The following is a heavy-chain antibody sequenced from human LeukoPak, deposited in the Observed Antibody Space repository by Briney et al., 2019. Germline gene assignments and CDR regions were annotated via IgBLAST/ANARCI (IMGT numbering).Heavy chain of an antibody. Sequence: GESLKISCQGSGYRFTSYWIAWVRQMPGKGLEWMGMIYPGDSDTRYSPSFQGRVTISADKSISTAYLQWSSLKASDTAMYYCARHGSSSWPVDYWGQGTLVTVSS. CDR3: ARHGSSSWPVDY. J-gene: IGHJ4*02. CDR2: IYPGDSDT. CDR1: GYRFTSYW. V-gene: IGHV5-51*01. D-gene: IGHD6-13*01.